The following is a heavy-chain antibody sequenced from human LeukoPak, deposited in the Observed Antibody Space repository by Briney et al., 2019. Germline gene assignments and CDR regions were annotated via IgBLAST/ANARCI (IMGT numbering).Heavy chain of an antibody. J-gene: IGHJ4*02. Sequence: SETLSLTCTVSGGSISSSSYYWDWIRQPPGKGLEWIGSLYYSGSTYYNPSLKSRVTISVDTSKNQFSLKLSSVTAADTAVVYCARRSYYDSSDIFDYWGQGTLVTVSS. D-gene: IGHD3-22*01. CDR3: ARRSYYDSSDIFDY. CDR2: LYYSGST. V-gene: IGHV4-39*01. CDR1: GGSISSSSYY.